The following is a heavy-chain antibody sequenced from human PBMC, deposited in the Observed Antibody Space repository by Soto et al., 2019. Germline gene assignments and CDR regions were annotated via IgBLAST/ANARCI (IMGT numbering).Heavy chain of an antibody. CDR2: IYTSGST. CDR3: ARDGFRYYDSSGYPYFDY. V-gene: IGHV4-4*07. D-gene: IGHD3-22*01. Sequence: XETLSLTCTVAGCSISSYYWSWIRQPAGMGLEWIGRIYTSGSTNYNPSLKSRVTMSVDTSKNQFSLKLSSVTAADTAVYYCARDGFRYYDSSGYPYFDYWGQGTLVTVSS. CDR1: GCSISSYY. J-gene: IGHJ4*02.